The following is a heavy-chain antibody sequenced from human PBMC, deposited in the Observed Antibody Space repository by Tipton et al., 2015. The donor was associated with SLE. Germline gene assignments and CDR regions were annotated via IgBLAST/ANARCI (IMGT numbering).Heavy chain of an antibody. CDR2: VYDSGTT. CDR3: ARAPAPAPPTHYHYYFMDV. CDR1: GDSITSDIYY. Sequence: TLSLTCFVSGDSITSDIYYWGWIRQPPGKGLEWIGSVYDSGTTHYNPSLKSRVTMSVDTSKTQFSLKLGSLTAADTAVYYCARAPAPAPPTHYHYYFMDVWGHGTTVTVSS. J-gene: IGHJ6*03. D-gene: IGHD2-2*01. V-gene: IGHV4-39*07.